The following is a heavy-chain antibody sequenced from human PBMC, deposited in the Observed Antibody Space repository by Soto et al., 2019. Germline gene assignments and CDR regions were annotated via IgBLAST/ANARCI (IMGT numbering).Heavy chain of an antibody. J-gene: IGHJ4*02. V-gene: IGHV3-23*01. CDR3: AKNYYFDC. Sequence: PGGSLRLSCAASGFTFDDYGMSWVRQAPGKGLEWVSSINVIGGATTFADSVKGRFTISRDNSKNTLYLQMNSLRAEDTAVYYCAKNYYFDCWGQGTRVTVSS. CDR1: GFTFDDYG. CDR2: INVIGGAT.